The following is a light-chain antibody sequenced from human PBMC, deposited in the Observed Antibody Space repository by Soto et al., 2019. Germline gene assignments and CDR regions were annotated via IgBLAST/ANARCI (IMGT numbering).Light chain of an antibody. CDR3: QQYGSSPTT. J-gene: IGKJ1*01. V-gene: IGKV3-20*01. Sequence: EIVLTPSPATLSLSPVERATVSCRASQSVTSNYLAWYQQTPGQAPRLLIFGASIRATGIPDRFSGSGSGTDFTLTISRLEPEDSAVYHCQQYGSSPTTFGQGTKVDIK. CDR2: GAS. CDR1: QSVTSNY.